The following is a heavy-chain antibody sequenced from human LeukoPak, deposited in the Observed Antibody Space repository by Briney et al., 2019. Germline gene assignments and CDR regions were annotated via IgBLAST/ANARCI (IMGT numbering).Heavy chain of an antibody. V-gene: IGHV3-33*01. CDR2: TWYDGGNK. D-gene: IGHD2-8*01. CDR1: GFTFSSYG. CDR3: ARDNGIYYYDY. J-gene: IGHJ4*02. Sequence: PGGSLRLSCAASGFTFSSYGMHWVRQALGKGLEWVAVTWYDGGNKYYADSLKGRFTISRDNSKNTLYLQMNSLRAEDTAVYYCARDNGIYYYDYWGQGTLVTVSS.